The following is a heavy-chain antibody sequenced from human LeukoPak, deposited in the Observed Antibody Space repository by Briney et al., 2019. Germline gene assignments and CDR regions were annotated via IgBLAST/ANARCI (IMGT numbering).Heavy chain of an antibody. V-gene: IGHV1-2*02. J-gene: IGHJ5*02. Sequence: ASVKVSCKASEYTFTGYYMHWVRQAPGQGLEWMGWINPNSGGTNYAQKFQGRVTMTRDTSISTAYMELSRLRSDDTAVYYCAREVGEYCSSTSCSRFDPWGQGTLVTVSS. D-gene: IGHD2-2*01. CDR1: EYTFTGYY. CDR3: AREVGEYCSSTSCSRFDP. CDR2: INPNSGGT.